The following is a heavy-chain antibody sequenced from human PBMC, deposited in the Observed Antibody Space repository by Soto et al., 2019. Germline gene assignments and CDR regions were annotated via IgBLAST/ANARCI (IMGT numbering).Heavy chain of an antibody. CDR1: GYTFTDYF. CDR2: INPKSRGT. J-gene: IGHJ5*02. Sequence: GASVKVSCKASGYTFTDYFIHWVRQAPGQGFEWMGWINPKSRGTTYAQKFQGRVTMTRDTSNSTAYMELRGLRSDDTAIYYCARVTLKAGNLFDPWGQGTLVTVSS. CDR3: ARVTLKAGNLFDP. V-gene: IGHV1-2*02.